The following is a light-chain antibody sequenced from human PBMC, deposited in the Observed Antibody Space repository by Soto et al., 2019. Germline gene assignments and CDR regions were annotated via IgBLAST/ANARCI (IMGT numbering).Light chain of an antibody. CDR2: STN. CDR1: SSNIGSNA. J-gene: IGLJ2*01. V-gene: IGLV1-44*01. Sequence: QSVLTQPPSASGTPGQRVTISCSGISSNIGSNAVNWYQQLPGTAPKLLIYSTNQRPSGVPDRFSGSKSGTSASLAISGLQSDDEADYYCAAWDDSLNGPVFGGGTKLTVL. CDR3: AAWDDSLNGPV.